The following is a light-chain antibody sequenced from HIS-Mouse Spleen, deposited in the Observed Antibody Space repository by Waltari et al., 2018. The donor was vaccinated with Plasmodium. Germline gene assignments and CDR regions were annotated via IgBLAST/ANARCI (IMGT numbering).Light chain of an antibody. CDR2: GAS. CDR3: QQYGSSPPCT. V-gene: IGKV3-20*01. J-gene: IGKJ1*01. CDR1: QSVSSSY. Sequence: EIVLTQSPGTLSLSPGERATLSCRASQSVSSSYLAWYQQKPGQAPRLLIYGASSRATGIPDRFSGSGSGTDFTLTINRLEPEDFAVYYCQQYGSSPPCTFGQGTKVEIK.